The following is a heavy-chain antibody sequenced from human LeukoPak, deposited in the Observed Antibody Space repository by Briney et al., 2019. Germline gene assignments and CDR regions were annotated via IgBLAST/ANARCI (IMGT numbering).Heavy chain of an antibody. D-gene: IGHD3-16*01. CDR2: IYYTGHT. V-gene: IGHV4-59*08. J-gene: IGHJ4*02. CDR1: DDSINSFY. CDR3: ARHAFAGPFDS. Sequence: SETLSLTCTVSDDSINSFYWSWVRQPPGKRLEWIGFIYYTGHTIYNPSLKSRVTISLDTSKSQFSLRLSSVTAADTAVYYCARHAFAGPFDSWGQGTLVTVSS.